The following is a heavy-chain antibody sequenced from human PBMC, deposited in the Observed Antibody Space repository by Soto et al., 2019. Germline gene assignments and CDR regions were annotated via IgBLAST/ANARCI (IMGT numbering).Heavy chain of an antibody. V-gene: IGHV3-30-3*01. D-gene: IGHD6-19*01. J-gene: IGHJ4*02. Sequence: GGSLRLSCAASGFTFSSYAMHWVRQAPGKGLEWVAVISYDGSNKYYADSVKGRFTISRDNSKNTLYLQMNSLRAEDTAVYYCARDRNSGWLYFDYWGQGTLATVSS. CDR2: ISYDGSNK. CDR3: ARDRNSGWLYFDY. CDR1: GFTFSSYA.